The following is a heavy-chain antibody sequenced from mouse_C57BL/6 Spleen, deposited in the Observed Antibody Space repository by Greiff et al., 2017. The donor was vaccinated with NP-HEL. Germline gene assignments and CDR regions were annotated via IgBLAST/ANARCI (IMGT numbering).Heavy chain of an antibody. V-gene: IGHV3-6*01. CDR1: GYSITSGYY. D-gene: IGHD6-5*01. Sequence: EVKLMESGPGLVKPSQSLSLTCSVTGYSITSGYYWNWIRQFPGNKLEWMGYISYDGSNNYHPSLKNRISITRDTSKNQFFLKLNSVTTEDTATYYCARVMPYAMDYWGQGTSVTVSS. CDR2: ISYDGSN. J-gene: IGHJ4*01. CDR3: ARVMPYAMDY.